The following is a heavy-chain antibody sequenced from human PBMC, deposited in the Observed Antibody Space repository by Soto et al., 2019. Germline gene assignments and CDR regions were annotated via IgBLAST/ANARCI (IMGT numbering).Heavy chain of an antibody. CDR3: AKNYYDSSGRRSDAFDI. J-gene: IGHJ3*02. CDR1: GFTFSSYA. CDR2: ISGSGGST. Sequence: GGSLRLSCAASGFTFSSYAMSWVRQAPGKGLEWVSAISGSGGSTYYADSVKGRFTISRDNSKNTLYLQMNSLRAEDTAVYYCAKNYYDSSGRRSDAFDIWGQGTMVTVSS. D-gene: IGHD3-22*01. V-gene: IGHV3-23*01.